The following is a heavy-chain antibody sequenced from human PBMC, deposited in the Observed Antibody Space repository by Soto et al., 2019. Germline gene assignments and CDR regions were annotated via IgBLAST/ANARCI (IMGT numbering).Heavy chain of an antibody. D-gene: IGHD3-16*01. V-gene: IGHV3-11*01. J-gene: IGHJ6*03. CDR2: ISTSGSIV. Sequence: QVPLVESGGGLVKPGGSLRLSCAASGFTFSDYYMSWIRRAPGKGLEWVSYISTSGSIVNYADSVKGRFTISRDNAKNSLYLQMNSLRAEDTAVYYCAREDYDGLPAEYRYYYMDDGGKGTRVTV. CDR3: AREDYDGLPAEYRYYYMDD. CDR1: GFTFSDYY.